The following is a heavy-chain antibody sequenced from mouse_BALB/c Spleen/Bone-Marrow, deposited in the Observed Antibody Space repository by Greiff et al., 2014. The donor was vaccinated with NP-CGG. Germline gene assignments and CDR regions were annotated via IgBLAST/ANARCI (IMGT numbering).Heavy chain of an antibody. J-gene: IGHJ4*01. D-gene: IGHD2-10*02. Sequence: VQLQQSGAELVRPGASVKLSCTTSGYIFTSYWIHWVKQRSGQGLEWIARIYPGTGTTFYSEKFKGKATLTADQSSSTAYLQLSSLKSEDSAVYFCAREYGNYNYALDYWGQGTSVTVSS. CDR2: IYPGTGTT. CDR1: GYIFTSYW. CDR3: AREYGNYNYALDY. V-gene: IGHV1S132*01.